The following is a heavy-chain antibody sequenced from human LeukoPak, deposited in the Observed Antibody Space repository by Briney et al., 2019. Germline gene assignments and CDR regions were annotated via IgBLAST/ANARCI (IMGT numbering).Heavy chain of an antibody. Sequence: GGSLRLSCAASGFTFSSYWMSWVRQAPGKGLEWVANIKQDGSEKYYVDSVKGRFTISRDNAKNSLYLQMNSLRAEDTAVYYCASNYGAHNYHYYYYMDVWGKGTTVTVSS. D-gene: IGHD4-17*01. CDR1: GFTFSSYW. J-gene: IGHJ6*03. V-gene: IGHV3-7*01. CDR2: IKQDGSEK. CDR3: ASNYGAHNYHYYYYMDV.